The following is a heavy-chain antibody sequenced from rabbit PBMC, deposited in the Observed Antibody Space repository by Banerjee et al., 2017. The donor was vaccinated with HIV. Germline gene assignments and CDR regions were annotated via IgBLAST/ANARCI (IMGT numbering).Heavy chain of an antibody. D-gene: IGHD3-1*01. CDR1: GFDVSSGYD. CDR3: ARWSYVGNGRGMDL. J-gene: IGHJ6*01. V-gene: IGHV1S40*01. Sequence: QSLEESGGDLVKPEGSLTLTCKASGFDVSSGYDMCWVRQAPGKGPEWIACRYTTNSNTYYANWAKGRFTISKTSSTTVTLQMTSLTAADTGTYFCARWSYVGNGRGMDLWGPGTLVTVS. CDR2: RYTTNSNT.